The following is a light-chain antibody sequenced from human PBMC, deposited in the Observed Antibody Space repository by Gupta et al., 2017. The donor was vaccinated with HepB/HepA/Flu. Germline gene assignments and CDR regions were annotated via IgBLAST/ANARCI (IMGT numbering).Light chain of an antibody. CDR3: QQRYNWPPT. CDR1: QSISSF. CDR2: GAS. Sequence: EIVLTQSPGTLSLSPGERATLSCRASQSISSFLAWYQQTPGQAPRLLIYGASNRATGIPVRFSGSGSGTDFTLTISNLEPEDFAVYYCQQRYNWPPTFGGGTKVEI. J-gene: IGKJ4*01. V-gene: IGKV3-11*01.